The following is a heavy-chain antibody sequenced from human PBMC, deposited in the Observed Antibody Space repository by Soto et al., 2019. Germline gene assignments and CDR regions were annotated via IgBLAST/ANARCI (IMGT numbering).Heavy chain of an antibody. V-gene: IGHV4-34*01. CDR3: ASPRGLGYYDFWSGYYDY. D-gene: IGHD3-3*01. CDR2: INHSGST. CDR1: GGSFSGYY. Sequence: LSLTCAVYGGSFSGYYWSWIRQPPGKGLEWIGEINHSGSTNYNPSLKSRVTISVDTSKNQFSLKLSSVTAADTAVYYCASPRGLGYYDFWSGYYDYWGQGTLVTVSS. J-gene: IGHJ4*02.